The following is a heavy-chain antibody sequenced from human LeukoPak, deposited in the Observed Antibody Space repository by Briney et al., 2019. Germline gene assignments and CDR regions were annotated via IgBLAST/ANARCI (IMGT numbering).Heavy chain of an antibody. CDR2: IDGSGST. D-gene: IGHD6-19*01. V-gene: IGHV4-4*07. J-gene: IGHJ4*02. CDR1: GGSIRTYY. CDR3: ARSPLSSSGWYRADY. Sequence: KTSETLSLTCTVSGGSIRTYYWNWIRQPAGKGLEWIGRIDGSGSTTFSPPLRSRVTMSVDSSKSQISLNLNSVTAADTAMYYCARSPLSSSGWYRADYWGQGTLVTVSS.